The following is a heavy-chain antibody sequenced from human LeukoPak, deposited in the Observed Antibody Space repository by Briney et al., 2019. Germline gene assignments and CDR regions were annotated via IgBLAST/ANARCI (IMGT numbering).Heavy chain of an antibody. V-gene: IGHV4-59*01. CDR2: MYYSGST. CDR1: GGSISNYY. Sequence: SETLSLTCTVSGGSISNYYWSWIRQPPGKGLEWIGYMYYSGSTNYNPSLKSRVTISVDTSKNQFSLKLGSVTAADTAVYYCAREPSGGPFDYWGQGTLVTVSS. J-gene: IGHJ4*02. D-gene: IGHD3-10*01. CDR3: AREPSGGPFDY.